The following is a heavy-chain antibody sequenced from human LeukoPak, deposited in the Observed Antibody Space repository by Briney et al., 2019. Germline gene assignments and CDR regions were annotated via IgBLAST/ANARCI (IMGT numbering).Heavy chain of an antibody. D-gene: IGHD2-2*01. V-gene: IGHV4-59*01. CDR1: GGSISSYY. Sequence: SGTLSLTCTVSGGSISSYYWSWIRQPPGKGLEWIGYIYYSGSTNYNPSLKSRVTISVDTSKNQFSLKLSSVTAADTAVYYCASSTPGYCSSTSCYYYYYYYMDVWGKGTTVTVSS. J-gene: IGHJ6*03. CDR2: IYYSGST. CDR3: ASSTPGYCSSTSCYYYYYYYMDV.